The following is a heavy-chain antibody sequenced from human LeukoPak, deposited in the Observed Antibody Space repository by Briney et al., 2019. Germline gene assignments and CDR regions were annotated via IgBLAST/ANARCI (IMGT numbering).Heavy chain of an antibody. CDR2: IIPILGIA. CDR3: ARGTVVVPADY. CDR1: GGTFSSYT. J-gene: IGHJ4*02. Sequence: ASVKVSCKASGGTFSSYTMSWVRQAPGQGLEWMGRIIPILGIANYAQKFQGRVTITADKSTSTAYMELSSLRSEDTAVYYCARGTVVVPADYWGQGTLVTVSS. D-gene: IGHD2-2*01. V-gene: IGHV1-69*02.